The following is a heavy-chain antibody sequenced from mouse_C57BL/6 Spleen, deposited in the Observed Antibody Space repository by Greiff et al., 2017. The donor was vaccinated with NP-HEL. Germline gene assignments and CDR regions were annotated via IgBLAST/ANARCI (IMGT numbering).Heavy chain of an antibody. CDR1: GYTFTSYG. V-gene: IGHV1-81*01. D-gene: IGHD2-3*01. Sequence: VQLQESGAELARPGASVKLSCKASGYTFTSYGISWVKQRTGQGLEWIGEIYPRSGNTYYNEKFKGKATLTADKSSSTAYMELRSLTSEDSAVYFCARRDGYTYAMDYWGQGTSVTVSS. J-gene: IGHJ4*01. CDR3: ARRDGYTYAMDY. CDR2: IYPRSGNT.